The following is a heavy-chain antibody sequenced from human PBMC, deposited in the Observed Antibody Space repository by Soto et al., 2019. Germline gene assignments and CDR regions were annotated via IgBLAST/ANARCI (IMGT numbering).Heavy chain of an antibody. D-gene: IGHD1-1*01. CDR3: ARDWVHERWFDP. V-gene: IGHV4-30-4*01. Sequence: SETLSLTCTVSGGSVNSGDYYWSWIRQSPGKGLEWIGSIFYSGTTYYNPSLKGRITISIDTSKNQFSLRLTSATAADTAVYYCARDWVHERWFDPWGQGTLVTVSS. CDR2: IFYSGTT. J-gene: IGHJ5*02. CDR1: GGSVNSGDYY.